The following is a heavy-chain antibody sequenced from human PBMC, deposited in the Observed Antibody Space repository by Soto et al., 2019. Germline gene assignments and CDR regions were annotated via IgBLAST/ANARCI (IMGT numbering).Heavy chain of an antibody. CDR3: AREYRGSGAFDT. J-gene: IGHJ3*02. Sequence: GGSLKLSCAASGFTFSSYSMNWVRQAPGKGLEWVSYISGGSSTIYYADSVKGRFTISRDNAKSSLFLQMNSLRAEDTAVYFCAREYRGSGAFDTWGQGTMVTVSS. D-gene: IGHD5-12*01. CDR2: ISGGSSTI. V-gene: IGHV3-48*01. CDR1: GFTFSSYS.